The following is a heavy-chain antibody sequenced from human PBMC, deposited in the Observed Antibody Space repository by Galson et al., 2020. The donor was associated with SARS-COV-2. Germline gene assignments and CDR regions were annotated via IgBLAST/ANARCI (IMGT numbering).Heavy chain of an antibody. Sequence: GESLKISCAASGFTFSNAWMSWVRQAPGKGLEWVGRIKSTTDGGTTDYAAPVKGRFTISRDDSKNTLYLQMNSLKTEDTAVYYCTTDRYYDYVWGSYRYPDYWGQGTLVTVSS. CDR3: TTDRYYDYVWGSYRYPDY. V-gene: IGHV3-15*01. CDR1: GFTFSNAW. J-gene: IGHJ4*02. D-gene: IGHD3-16*02. CDR2: IKSTTDGGTT.